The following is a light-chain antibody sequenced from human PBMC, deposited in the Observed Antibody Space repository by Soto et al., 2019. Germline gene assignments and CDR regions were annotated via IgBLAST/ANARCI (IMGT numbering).Light chain of an antibody. J-gene: IGKJ4*01. CDR3: QQYHTWPPGLT. Sequence: ELVLPQSPATLSVSPGERATLSCRASQSVSSNLAWYQQKPGQAPRLLIHGASTRATDIPARFSGSGSGTEFTLTITSLQSEDFAVYYCQQYHTWPPGLTFGGGTKVDIK. CDR1: QSVSSN. V-gene: IGKV3-15*01. CDR2: GAS.